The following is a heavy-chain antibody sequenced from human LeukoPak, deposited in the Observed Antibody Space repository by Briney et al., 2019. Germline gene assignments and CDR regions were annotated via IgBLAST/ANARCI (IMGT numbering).Heavy chain of an antibody. Sequence: PGGPLTLSCAASGITSDDNTMHWVRQTPGRGLEWVSFITWKSHRTHYAHSVKGRFTVYRDNSKDAMYLEMNSLKSEDTGLYHCASEVGYRSLVYLGQGTLVTVSS. CDR3: ASEVGYRSLVY. V-gene: IGHV3-43*01. J-gene: IGHJ4*02. CDR2: ITWKSHRT. D-gene: IGHD3-3*01. CDR1: GITSDDNT.